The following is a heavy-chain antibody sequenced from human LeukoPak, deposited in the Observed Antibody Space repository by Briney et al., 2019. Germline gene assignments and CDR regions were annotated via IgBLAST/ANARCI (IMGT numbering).Heavy chain of an antibody. Sequence: PGGSLRLSCAASGFTFSSYEMNWVRQAPGKGLEWVSYISSSGSTIYYADSVKGRFTISRDNAKNSLYLQMNSLRAEDTAVYYCAKILTPGGWFFDVWGRGTLVTVSS. V-gene: IGHV3-48*03. CDR1: GFTFSSYE. CDR2: ISSSGSTI. J-gene: IGHJ2*01. CDR3: AKILTPGGWFFDV.